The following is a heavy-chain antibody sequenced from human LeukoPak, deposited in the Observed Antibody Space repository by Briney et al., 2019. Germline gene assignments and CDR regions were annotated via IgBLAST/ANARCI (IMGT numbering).Heavy chain of an antibody. CDR3: ARDPYSGHYGNDYYYYMDV. CDR1: GFSFDDYD. CDR2: ITSSSSYA. Sequence: PGRSLRLSCAASGFSFDDYDMHWVRQAPGKGLEWVSSITSSSSYAFYADSVKGRFTISRDNAKSSLYLQMNNLRAEDTAVYYCARDPYSGHYGNDYYYYMDVWGEGTTVTISS. V-gene: IGHV3-21*01. J-gene: IGHJ6*03. D-gene: IGHD5-12*01.